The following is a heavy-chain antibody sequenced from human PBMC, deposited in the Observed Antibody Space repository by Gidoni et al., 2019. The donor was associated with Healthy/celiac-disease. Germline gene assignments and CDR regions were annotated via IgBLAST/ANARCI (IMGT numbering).Heavy chain of an antibody. J-gene: IGHJ4*02. D-gene: IGHD3-22*01. CDR2: INHSGST. V-gene: IGHV4-34*01. Sequence: IRQPPGKGLEWIGEINHSGSTNYNPSLKSRVTISVDTSKNQFSLKLSSVTAADTAVYYCARNLLWNHYYHRRPNDAHFDYWGQGTLVTVSS. CDR3: ARNLLWNHYYHRRPNDAHFDY.